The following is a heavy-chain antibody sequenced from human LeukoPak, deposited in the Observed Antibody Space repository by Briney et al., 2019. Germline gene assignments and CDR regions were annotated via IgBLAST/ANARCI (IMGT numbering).Heavy chain of an antibody. CDR3: ARDKDIQLWSTDHIYDALNI. V-gene: IGHV3-30-3*01. J-gene: IGHJ3*02. Sequence: PGGSLRLSCAASGFTFSNYAMHWVRQTPGKGLEWVAVISYDGSNKYYGDSVKGRFTISRDNSRNTLDLQMNSLRAEDTAVYYCARDKDIQLWSTDHIYDALNIWGQGTMVTVSS. D-gene: IGHD1-1*01. CDR2: ISYDGSNK. CDR1: GFTFSNYA.